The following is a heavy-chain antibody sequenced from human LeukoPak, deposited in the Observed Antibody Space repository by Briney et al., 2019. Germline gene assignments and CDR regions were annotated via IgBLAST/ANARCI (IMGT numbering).Heavy chain of an antibody. V-gene: IGHV4-39*07. CDR1: GGSISSSSYY. CDR2: IYYSGFT. J-gene: IGHJ4*02. CDR3: ARVDDFWSGYSYFDY. Sequence: SETLSLTCTVSGGSISSSSYYWGWIRQPPGKGLEWIGSIYYSGFTYYNPSLKSRVTISVDTSKNQFSLKLSSVTAADTAVYYCARVDDFWSGYSYFDYWGQGTLVTVSS. D-gene: IGHD3-3*01.